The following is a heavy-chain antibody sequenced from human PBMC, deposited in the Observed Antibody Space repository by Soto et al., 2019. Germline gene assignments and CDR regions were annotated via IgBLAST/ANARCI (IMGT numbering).Heavy chain of an antibody. CDR2: IYYSGST. CDR3: ARHEERPIVHQTNWFDP. CDR1: GGSISSSSYY. Sequence: SETLSLTCTVSGGSISSSSYYWGWIRQPPGKGLEWIGSIYYSGSTYYNPSLKSRVTISVDTSKNQFSLKLSSVTAADTAVYHCARHEERPIVHQTNWFDPWGQGTLVTVSS. V-gene: IGHV4-39*01. J-gene: IGHJ5*02. D-gene: IGHD2-8*01.